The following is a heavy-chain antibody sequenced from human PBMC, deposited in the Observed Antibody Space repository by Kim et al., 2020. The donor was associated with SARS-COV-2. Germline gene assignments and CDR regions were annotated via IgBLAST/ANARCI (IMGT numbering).Heavy chain of an antibody. D-gene: IGHD5-12*01. CDR2: IYHSGST. Sequence: SETLSLTCTVSGYSISSGYYWGWIRQPPGKGLEWIGSIYHSGSTYYNPSLKSRVTISVDTSKNQFSLKLSSVTAADTAVYYCAREREGGGYEDYWGQGTLVTVSS. CDR3: AREREGGGYEDY. CDR1: GYSISSGYY. J-gene: IGHJ4*02. V-gene: IGHV4-38-2*02.